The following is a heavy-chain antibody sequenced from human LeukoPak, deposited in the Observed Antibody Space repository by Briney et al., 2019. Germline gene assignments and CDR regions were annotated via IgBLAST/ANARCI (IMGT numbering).Heavy chain of an antibody. CDR3: ARTIAQYSNSWLYFYYGLDV. J-gene: IGHJ6*02. CDR2: ISGGSEDT. D-gene: IGHD6-13*01. V-gene: IGHV3-23*01. CDR1: GFPFGGYA. Sequence: GGSLRLSCTASGFPFGGYAMSWVRQAPGKGLEWVSSISGGSEDTYHADSVKGRFTISRDNSKSALYLQMDSLRADGTAVYYCARTIAQYSNSWLYFYYGLDVWGQGTTVTVSS.